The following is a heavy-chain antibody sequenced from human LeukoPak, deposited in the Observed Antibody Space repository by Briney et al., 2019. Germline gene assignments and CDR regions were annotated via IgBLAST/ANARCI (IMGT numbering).Heavy chain of an antibody. CDR2: INHSGST. J-gene: IGHJ6*02. CDR1: GGSFSGYY. V-gene: IGHV4-34*01. CDR3: ARSYDFWSGYYRTDGMDV. D-gene: IGHD3-3*01. Sequence: SETLSLTCAVSGGSFSGYYWSWIRQPPGKGLEWIGEINHSGSTNYNPSLKSRVTISVDTSKNQSSLKLSSVTAADTAVYYCARSYDFWSGYYRTDGMDVRGQGTTVTVSS.